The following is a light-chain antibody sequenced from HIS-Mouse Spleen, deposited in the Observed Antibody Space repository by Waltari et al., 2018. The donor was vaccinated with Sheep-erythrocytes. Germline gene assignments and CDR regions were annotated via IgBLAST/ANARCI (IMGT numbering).Light chain of an antibody. J-gene: IGLJ3*02. CDR1: SSDVGSYNL. CDR3: CSYAGSSTPWV. V-gene: IGLV2-23*01. Sequence: QSALTQPDSVSGSPGQSITISCTGTSSDVGSYNLVSWYQQHPGKAPKPLIYEGSKRPSGVAHRFSGSKSGNTASLTIAGLQAEDEADYYCCSYAGSSTPWVFGGGTKLTVL. CDR2: EGS.